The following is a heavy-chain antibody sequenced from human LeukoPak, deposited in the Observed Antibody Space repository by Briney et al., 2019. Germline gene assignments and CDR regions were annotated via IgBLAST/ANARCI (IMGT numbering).Heavy chain of an antibody. CDR3: ATVVDSGQS. J-gene: IGHJ4*02. Sequence: ASVKVSCKTSGYSFTDYYMHWVRQAPGQGLEWMGGVIPMFRKTNYAQTFQGRVTISTDESTSTAYMYLNSLAFEDTAIYYCATVVDSGQSWGQGTLVTVSS. CDR1: GYSFTDYY. V-gene: IGHV1-69*05. CDR2: VIPMFRKT. D-gene: IGHD6-19*01.